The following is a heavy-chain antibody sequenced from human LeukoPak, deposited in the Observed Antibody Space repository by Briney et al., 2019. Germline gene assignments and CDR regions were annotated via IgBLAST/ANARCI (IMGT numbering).Heavy chain of an antibody. D-gene: IGHD6-13*01. Sequence: NTGGSLRLSCAASGFTFSTYAMTWVRQAPGKGLEWAGRIKSQIDGGTANYSAPVKGRFTISRDDSKNTLYLQMDSLKIEDTALYYCATDKQASPDYWGQGTLVTVSS. J-gene: IGHJ4*02. CDR2: IKSQIDGGTA. V-gene: IGHV3-15*01. CDR3: ATDKQASPDY. CDR1: GFTFSTYA.